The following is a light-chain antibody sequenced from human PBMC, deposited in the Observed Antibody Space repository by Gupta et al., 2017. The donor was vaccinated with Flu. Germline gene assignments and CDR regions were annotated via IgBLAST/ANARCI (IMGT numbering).Light chain of an antibody. CDR3: CSYAGSSTSWV. CDR1: SSDVGSYNL. CDR2: EGS. V-gene: IGLV2-23*01. J-gene: IGLJ3*02. Sequence: QSALTQPASVSGSPGQSITICCTGTSSDVGSYNLVSWYQQHPGKAPKLMIYEGSKRPSGVSNRFSGSKSGNTASLTISRLQAEDEADYYCCSYAGSSTSWVFGGGTKLTVL.